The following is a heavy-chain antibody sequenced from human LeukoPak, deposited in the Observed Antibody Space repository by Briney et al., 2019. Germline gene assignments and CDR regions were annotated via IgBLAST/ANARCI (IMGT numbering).Heavy chain of an antibody. CDR1: GYTFTSYY. CDR2: INPSGGST. D-gene: IGHD3-22*01. V-gene: IGHV1-46*01. Sequence: GASVAVSCKASGYTFTSYYMHWVRQAPGQGLEWMGIINPSGGSTSYAQKFQGRVTMTRDTSTSTVYMELSSLRSEDTAVYYCARDKRYYDSSGPGFDPWGQGTLVTVSP. CDR3: ARDKRYYDSSGPGFDP. J-gene: IGHJ5*02.